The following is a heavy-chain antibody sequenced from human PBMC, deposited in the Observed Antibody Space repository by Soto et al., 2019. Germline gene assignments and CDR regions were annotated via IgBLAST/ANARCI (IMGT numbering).Heavy chain of an antibody. CDR1: GYTFTGYY. D-gene: IGHD3-22*01. CDR3: ARALGYDSSGYYRYYYYYGMDV. Sequence: WASVKVSCKASGYTFTGYYMHWVRQAPGQGLEWMGWINPNSGGTNYAQKFQGWVTMTRDTSISTAYMELSRLRSDDTAVYYCARALGYDSSGYYRYYYYYGMDVWGQGTTVTVSS. J-gene: IGHJ6*02. CDR2: INPNSGGT. V-gene: IGHV1-2*04.